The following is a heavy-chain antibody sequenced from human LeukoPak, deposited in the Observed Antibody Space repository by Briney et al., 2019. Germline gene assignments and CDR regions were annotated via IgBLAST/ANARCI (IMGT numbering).Heavy chain of an antibody. Sequence: GRSLRLSCAASGFTFSSDGMHWVRQAPGKGLEWVAVISYDGSNKYYADSVKGRFTISRDNSKNTLYLHMNSLRAEDTAVYYCAKHVRHSFAAYGMAVWGQETTVTVSS. V-gene: IGHV3-30*18. D-gene: IGHD2-21*01. CDR2: ISYDGSNK. CDR1: GFTFSSDG. CDR3: AKHVRHSFAAYGMAV. J-gene: IGHJ6*02.